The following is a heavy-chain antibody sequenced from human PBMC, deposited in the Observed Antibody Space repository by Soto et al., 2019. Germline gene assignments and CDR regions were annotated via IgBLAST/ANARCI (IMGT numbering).Heavy chain of an antibody. J-gene: IGHJ6*03. Sequence: SQTLSLTCAISGYSVSSNSAGWNWVRQTPSRGLEWLGRTYYKSKWYYNSAVSVKSRITINPDTSKNQFSLQLNSVTPEDTAVYYCSRGSWDDVSGHYYMDVWGKGTTVTVSS. CDR1: GYSVSSNSAG. D-gene: IGHD3-3*01. CDR3: SRGSWDDVSGHYYMDV. CDR2: TYYKSKWYY. V-gene: IGHV6-1*01.